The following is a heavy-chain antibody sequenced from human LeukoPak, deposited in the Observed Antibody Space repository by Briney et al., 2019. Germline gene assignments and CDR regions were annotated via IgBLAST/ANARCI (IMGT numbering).Heavy chain of an antibody. Sequence: GGSLRLSCAASGFTFSTYWMSWVRQAPGKGLEWVANIRQDGSAKYYLDSVKGRFTISRDNAKSSLYLQMNSLRAEDTAVYSCTRDRQGPKLYEMHVWGQGTTVTVS. D-gene: IGHD3-10*01. CDR1: GFTFSTYW. CDR3: TRDRQGPKLYEMHV. CDR2: IRQDGSAK. J-gene: IGHJ6*02. V-gene: IGHV3-7*01.